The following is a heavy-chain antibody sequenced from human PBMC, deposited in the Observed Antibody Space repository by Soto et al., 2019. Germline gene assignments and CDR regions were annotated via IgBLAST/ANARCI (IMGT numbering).Heavy chain of an antibody. CDR1: GGDFLSYT. CDR2: IIPILDVA. Sequence: QLLQSGAEVKKPGSSVKVSCKASGGDFLSYTISWVRQAPGQGPEGMGTIIPILDVAKNAQKFQGRVAITADKATSTVYMELRSLRSDDTAVYYCAQMWFGELWHGMDVWGQGTTITVSS. J-gene: IGHJ6*02. D-gene: IGHD3-10*01. V-gene: IGHV1-69*02. CDR3: AQMWFGELWHGMDV.